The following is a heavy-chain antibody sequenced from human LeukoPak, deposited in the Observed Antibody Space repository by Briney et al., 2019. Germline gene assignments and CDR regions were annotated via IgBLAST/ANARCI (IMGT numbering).Heavy chain of an antibody. J-gene: IGHJ6*03. CDR2: MNPNSGNT. Sequence: SVKVSCKASGYTFTSYDINWVRQATGQGLEWMGWMNPNSGNTGYAQKFQGRVTMTRNTSISTAYMELSSLRSEDTAVYYCARSYYDFWSGYHGDYYYMDVWGKGTTVTVSS. V-gene: IGHV1-8*01. D-gene: IGHD3-3*01. CDR3: ARSYYDFWSGYHGDYYYMDV. CDR1: GYTFTSYD.